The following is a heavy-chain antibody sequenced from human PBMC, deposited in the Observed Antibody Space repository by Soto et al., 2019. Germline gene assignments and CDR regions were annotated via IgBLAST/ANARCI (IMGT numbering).Heavy chain of an antibody. D-gene: IGHD1-20*01. CDR1: CGSMSNGYYY. Sequence: SETLSLTCTVFCGSMSNGYYYWSWVRQNPGKGLEWIGHIYHSGRTYYNPSLKSRVGILVDTSKNQFSLNLNSVTAADTAVYYCARWVEVSLDYFDSWGPGVLVT. CDR3: ARWVEVSLDYFDS. CDR2: IYHSGRT. J-gene: IGHJ4*02. V-gene: IGHV4-31*03.